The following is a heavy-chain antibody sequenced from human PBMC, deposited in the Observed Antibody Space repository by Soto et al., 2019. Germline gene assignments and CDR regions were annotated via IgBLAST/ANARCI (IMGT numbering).Heavy chain of an antibody. D-gene: IGHD3-3*01. CDR3: ARGAYDFWTTYYTDFDF. Sequence: GASVKVSCKASGYTFTGYYLHWVRQAPGHGLEWMGWINPNTGGTNYAQKFQDRVTMTRDRSISTAYMELSRLRSDDTAVFYCARGAYDFWTTYYTDFDFWGQGTVVTVSS. CDR2: INPNTGGT. J-gene: IGHJ4*02. CDR1: GYTFTGYY. V-gene: IGHV1-2*02.